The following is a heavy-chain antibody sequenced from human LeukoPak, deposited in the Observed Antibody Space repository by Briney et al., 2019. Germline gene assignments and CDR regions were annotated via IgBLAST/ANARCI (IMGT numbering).Heavy chain of an antibody. CDR3: ATRGDYSDTSGNSYDALDI. CDR1: GDSINSNPYS. CDR2: INHSGST. Sequence: PSETLSLTCTVSGDSINSNPYSWAWIRQPPGKGLEWIGEINHSGSTNYNPSLKSRVTISVDTSKNQFSLKLSSVTAADTAVYYCATRGDYSDTSGNSYDALDIWGQGTMVTVSS. V-gene: IGHV4-39*07. D-gene: IGHD3-22*01. J-gene: IGHJ3*02.